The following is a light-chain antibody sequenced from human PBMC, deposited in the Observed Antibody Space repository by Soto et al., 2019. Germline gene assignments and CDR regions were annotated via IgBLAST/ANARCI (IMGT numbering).Light chain of an antibody. CDR3: QQYDTYSGT. Sequence: DIQMTQSPSTLSASVGDRVTITCRASQTINTWLAWYQQKPGKAPKLLIYRASNLVSGVPSRFSGSGSGTEFTLTFSSLQPDDFSSYFCQQYDTYSGTFGPGTKVDI. CDR1: QTINTW. V-gene: IGKV1-5*03. CDR2: RAS. J-gene: IGKJ3*01.